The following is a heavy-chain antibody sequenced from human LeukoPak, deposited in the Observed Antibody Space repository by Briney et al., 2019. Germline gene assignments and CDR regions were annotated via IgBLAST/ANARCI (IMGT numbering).Heavy chain of an antibody. CDR2: IYTSGST. CDR1: GGSIDSGSYY. J-gene: IGHJ4*02. Sequence: SETLSLTCNVSGGSIDSGSYYWSWIRQPAGKGLEWIGRIYTSGSTNYNPSLKSRVTISVDTSKNQFSLKLSSVTAADTAVYYCARDRRDGYNLYYFDFWGQGTLVTVSS. D-gene: IGHD5-24*01. V-gene: IGHV4-61*02. CDR3: ARDRRDGYNLYYFDF.